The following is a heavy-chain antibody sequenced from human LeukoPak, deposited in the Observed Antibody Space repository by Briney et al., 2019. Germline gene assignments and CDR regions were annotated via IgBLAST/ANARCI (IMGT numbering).Heavy chain of an antibody. CDR3: ARSSLWLLPYYFDY. CDR2: IYHSGST. CDR1: GYSISSGYY. V-gene: IGHV4-38-2*01. Sequence: SETLSLTCAGSGYSISSGYYWGWIRQPPGKGLEWIGSIYHSGSTYYNPSLKSRVTISVDTSKNQFSLKLSSVTAADTAVYYCARSSLWLLPYYFDYWGQGTLVTVSS. J-gene: IGHJ4*02. D-gene: IGHD3-22*01.